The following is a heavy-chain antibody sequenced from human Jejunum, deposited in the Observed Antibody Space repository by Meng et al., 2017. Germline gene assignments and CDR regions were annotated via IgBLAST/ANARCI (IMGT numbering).Heavy chain of an antibody. Sequence: GESLKILRVVLGFTFDNFAMSWVRQAPGKGPEWVSSISRGINAGATYYADSVTGRFTIFKSSSKNTLILEMDDLRAEDTAVYFCAKSAVDSGWAYYFDSWGQGTLVTVSS. CDR3: AKSAVDSGWAYYFDS. D-gene: IGHD6-19*01. J-gene: IGHJ4*02. CDR2: ISRGINAGAT. CDR1: GFTFDNFA. V-gene: IGHV3-23*01.